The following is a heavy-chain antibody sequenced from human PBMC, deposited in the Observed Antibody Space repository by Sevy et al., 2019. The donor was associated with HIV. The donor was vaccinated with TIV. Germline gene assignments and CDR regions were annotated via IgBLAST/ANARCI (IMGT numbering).Heavy chain of an antibody. J-gene: IGHJ4*01. CDR3: ARGGGNGWYYFDY. D-gene: IGHD6-19*01. Sequence: ASVKVSCKASGGTFSSYGISWVRQAPGQGLEWMGGIIPILGTVNYAQKFQGRVTITADESTKTAYIELSSLRSEDTAVYYCARGGGNGWYYFDYWGHETLVTVSS. CDR1: GGTFSSYG. V-gene: IGHV1-69*13. CDR2: IIPILGTV.